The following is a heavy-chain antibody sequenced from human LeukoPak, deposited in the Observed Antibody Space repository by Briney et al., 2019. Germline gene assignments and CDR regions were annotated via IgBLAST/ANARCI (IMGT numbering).Heavy chain of an antibody. Sequence: ASVKVSCKASGYTFTSYDINWVRQATGQGLEWMGWMNPNSGNTGYAQKFQGRVTITRNTSISTAYMELRSLRSDDTAVYYCARDLGNDVTSFDYWGQGTLVTVSS. CDR2: MNPNSGNT. D-gene: IGHD1-1*01. CDR1: GYTFTSYD. V-gene: IGHV1-8*03. CDR3: ARDLGNDVTSFDY. J-gene: IGHJ4*02.